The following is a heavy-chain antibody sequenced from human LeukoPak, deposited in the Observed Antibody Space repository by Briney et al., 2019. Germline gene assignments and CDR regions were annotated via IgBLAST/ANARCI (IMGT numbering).Heavy chain of an antibody. Sequence: GGSLRVSCATSGFTYARYAISGVRQAPAKGLAWVSTITDSGGTTDYADSVKGRFSIYRDNSKTPLYLQMDSLRAEDKDIYYCAKSQGGVVTATVDFWGQGTLVTVSS. D-gene: IGHD2-21*02. J-gene: IGHJ4*02. CDR1: GFTYARYA. V-gene: IGHV3-23*01. CDR2: ITDSGGTT. CDR3: AKSQGGVVTATVDF.